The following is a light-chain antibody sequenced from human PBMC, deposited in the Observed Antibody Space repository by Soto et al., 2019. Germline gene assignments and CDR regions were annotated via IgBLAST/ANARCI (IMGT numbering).Light chain of an antibody. J-gene: IGLJ3*02. CDR3: TSFTSSNTWV. Sequence: QSVLTQPASVSGSPGQSITISCTGTATDVGAYNYVSWYQQHPGRAPKLIIYAVTDRPSGVSNRFSGSKSGNTASLTISGLQPEDEAHYYCTSFTSSNTWVFGGGTKLTVL. CDR1: ATDVGAYNY. V-gene: IGLV2-14*01. CDR2: AVT.